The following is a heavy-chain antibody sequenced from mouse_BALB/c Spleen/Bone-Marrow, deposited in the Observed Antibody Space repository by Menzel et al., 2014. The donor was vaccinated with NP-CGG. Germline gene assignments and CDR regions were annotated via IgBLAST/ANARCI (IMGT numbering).Heavy chain of an antibody. V-gene: IGHV1-80*01. CDR1: GYPFSSYW. D-gene: IGHD2-10*02. J-gene: IGHJ2*01. CDR3: ARKYGDY. CDR2: IYPGDGGT. Sequence: VMLVESGAELVRPGSSVKISCKASGYPFSSYWMSWVKQRPGQGLEWIGQIYPGDGGTNYNGKFKGNATLTADKSSSTAYMQLISLTSEDSAVYFCARKYGDYWGQGTTLTVSS.